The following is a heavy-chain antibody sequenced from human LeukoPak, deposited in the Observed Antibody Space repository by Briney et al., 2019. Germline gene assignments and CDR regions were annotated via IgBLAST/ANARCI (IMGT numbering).Heavy chain of an antibody. J-gene: IGHJ3*02. CDR3: ARANYDYVWGSYPNAFDI. CDR1: GGSFSGYY. CDR2: INHSGST. D-gene: IGHD3-16*02. Sequence: SETLSLTCAVYGGSFSGYYWSWIRQPPGKGLEWIGEINHSGSTNYNPSLKSRVTISVDTSKNQFSLKLSSVTAADTAVYYCARANYDYVWGSYPNAFDIWGQGTMVTVSS. V-gene: IGHV4-34*01.